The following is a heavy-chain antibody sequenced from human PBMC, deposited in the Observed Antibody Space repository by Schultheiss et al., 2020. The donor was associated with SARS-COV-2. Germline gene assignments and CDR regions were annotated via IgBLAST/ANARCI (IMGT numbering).Heavy chain of an antibody. V-gene: IGHV4-39*07. CDR3: ARDYSSSLYYGMDV. J-gene: IGHJ6*02. Sequence: SETLSLTCTVSGDSISSSGYYWSWIRQPPGKGLEWIGEINHSGSTNYNPSLKSRVTMSVDTSKNQFSLKLSSVTAADTAVYYCARDYSSSLYYGMDVWGQGTTVTVSS. D-gene: IGHD6-6*01. CDR2: INHSGST. CDR1: GDSISSSGYY.